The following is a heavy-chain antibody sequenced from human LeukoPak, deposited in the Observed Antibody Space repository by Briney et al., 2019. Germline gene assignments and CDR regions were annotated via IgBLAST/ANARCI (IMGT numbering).Heavy chain of an antibody. CDR3: VRDQGKAVAGTSSAFDI. V-gene: IGHV3-7*01. D-gene: IGHD6-19*01. CDR1: GFSFSSYW. J-gene: IGHJ3*02. CDR2: IKQDGSEK. Sequence: GGSLRLSCAASGFSFSSYWMSWVRQAPGKGLEWVANIKQDGSEKCYVDSVKGRFTISRDNAKNSLYLQMNSLRAEDTAVYYCVRDQGKAVAGTSSAFDIWGQGTMVTVSS.